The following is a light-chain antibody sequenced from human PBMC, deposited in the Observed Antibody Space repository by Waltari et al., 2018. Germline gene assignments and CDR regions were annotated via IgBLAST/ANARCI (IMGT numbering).Light chain of an antibody. Sequence: EIVLTQSPATLSLSPGERATLPCRASQSVSSYLAWYQQKPGQAPRPLIYDASNRAAGIPARFSGSGSGTDFTLTISSLKPEDFAVYYCQQRSNWLTFGGGTKVEIK. J-gene: IGKJ4*01. CDR3: QQRSNWLT. V-gene: IGKV3-11*01. CDR2: DAS. CDR1: QSVSSY.